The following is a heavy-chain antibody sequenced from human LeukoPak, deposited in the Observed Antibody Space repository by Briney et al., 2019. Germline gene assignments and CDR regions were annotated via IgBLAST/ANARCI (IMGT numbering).Heavy chain of an antibody. Sequence: GESLKISCKGSGYSFTSYWIGWVRQMPGKGLEWMGIIYPGDSDTRYSPSFQGQVTISADKSISIAYLQWSSLKASDTAMYYCARRGYYYGSGSSGFWFDPWGQGTLVTVPS. D-gene: IGHD3-10*01. CDR3: ARRGYYYGSGSSGFWFDP. V-gene: IGHV5-51*01. CDR1: GYSFTSYW. J-gene: IGHJ5*02. CDR2: IYPGDSDT.